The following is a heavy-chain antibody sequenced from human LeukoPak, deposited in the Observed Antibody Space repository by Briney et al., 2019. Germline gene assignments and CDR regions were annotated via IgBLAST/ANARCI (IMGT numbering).Heavy chain of an antibody. CDR3: AKNPRNESQYWRSATIYYYYMDV. J-gene: IGHJ6*03. Sequence: PGGSLRLSCTASGFTFSTHSIHWVRQAPGEGLEWVAFIRYDGSNKYYADSVKGRFTLSRDNSKNTLYLQMNSLRAEDTAVYYCAKNPRNESQYWRSATIYYYYMDV. D-gene: IGHD2-8*02. CDR1: GFTFSTHS. V-gene: IGHV3-30*02. CDR2: IRYDGSNK.